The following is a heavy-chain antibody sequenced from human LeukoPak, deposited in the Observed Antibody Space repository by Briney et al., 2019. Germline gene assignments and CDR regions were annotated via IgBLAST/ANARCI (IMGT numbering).Heavy chain of an antibody. CDR1: GGSISSYY. V-gene: IGHV4-4*07. CDR2: IYTRGST. Sequence: SETLSLTCTVSGGSISSYYWSWIRQPAGKGLEWIGRIYTRGSTYYNPSLKSRVTISVDTSKNQFSLKLSSVTAADTAVYYCARDIRSGSYFGWFDPWGQGTLVTVSS. J-gene: IGHJ5*02. D-gene: IGHD3-10*01. CDR3: ARDIRSGSYFGWFDP.